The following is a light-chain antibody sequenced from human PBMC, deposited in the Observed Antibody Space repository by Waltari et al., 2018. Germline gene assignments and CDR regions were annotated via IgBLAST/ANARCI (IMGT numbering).Light chain of an antibody. J-gene: IGKJ3*01. CDR2: GAS. CDR1: QSVDSTY. Sequence: EIVLTQSPGTLSLSPGERATLSCRASQSVDSTYLAWYQQKPGQAPRLLISGASRRATGIPDRFSGSGSGTDFTLTISRLEPEDFVVYYCQQYGSSPFTFGPGTKVDIK. V-gene: IGKV3-20*01. CDR3: QQYGSSPFT.